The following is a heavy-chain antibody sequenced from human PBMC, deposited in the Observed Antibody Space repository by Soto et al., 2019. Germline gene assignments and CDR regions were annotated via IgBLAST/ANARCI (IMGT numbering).Heavy chain of an antibody. D-gene: IGHD3-3*01. CDR1: GGSISSYY. J-gene: IGHJ6*02. CDR3: ARGFYDFWSGYLHYYYYGMDV. CDR2: IYTSGST. V-gene: IGHV4-4*07. Sequence: SETLSLTCTVSGGSISSYYWSWIRQPAGKGLEWIGRIYTSGSTNYNPSLKSRVTMSVDTSKNQFSLKLSSVTAADTAVYYCARGFYDFWSGYLHYYYYGMDVWGQGTTVTVSS.